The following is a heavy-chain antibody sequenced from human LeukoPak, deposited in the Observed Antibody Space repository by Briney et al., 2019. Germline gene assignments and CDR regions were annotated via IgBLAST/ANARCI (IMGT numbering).Heavy chain of an antibody. CDR3: AKDIEYDILTGYYEN. J-gene: IGHJ4*02. CDR2: ISWNSGSI. CDR1: GFTFDDYA. V-gene: IGHV3-9*03. Sequence: GGSLRLSCAASGFTFDDYAMHWVRQAPGKGLEWVSGISWNSGSIGYADSVKGRFTISRDNAKNSLYLQMNSLRAEDMALYYCAKDIEYDILTGYYENWGQGTLVTVSS. D-gene: IGHD3-9*01.